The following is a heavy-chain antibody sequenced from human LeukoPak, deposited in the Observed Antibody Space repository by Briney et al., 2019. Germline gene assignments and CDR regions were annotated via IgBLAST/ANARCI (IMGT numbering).Heavy chain of an antibody. CDR2: IYYSGST. D-gene: IGHD3-9*01. J-gene: IGHJ5*02. CDR3: ARNDWGHILTGYYIGGHWFDP. V-gene: IGHV4-39*07. Sequence: PSETLSLTCTVSGGSISSSSYYWGWIRQPPGKGLEWIGSIYYSGSTYYNPSLKSRVTMSVDTSKNQFSLKLSSVTAADTAVYYCARNDWGHILTGYYIGGHWFDPWGQEPWSPSPQ. CDR1: GGSISSSSYY.